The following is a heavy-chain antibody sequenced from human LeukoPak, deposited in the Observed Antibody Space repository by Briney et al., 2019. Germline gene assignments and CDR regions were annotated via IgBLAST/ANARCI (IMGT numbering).Heavy chain of an antibody. V-gene: IGHV1-2*06. CDR1: GYTFTSYA. CDR2: INPNSGGT. Sequence: VASVKVSCTASGYTFTSYAMHWVRQAPGQGLEWMGRINPNSGGTNYAQKFQGRVTMTRDTSISTAYMELSRLRSDDTAVYYCARELFRLRDSSSWYGYWGQGTLVTVSS. J-gene: IGHJ4*02. D-gene: IGHD6-13*01. CDR3: ARELFRLRDSSSWYGY.